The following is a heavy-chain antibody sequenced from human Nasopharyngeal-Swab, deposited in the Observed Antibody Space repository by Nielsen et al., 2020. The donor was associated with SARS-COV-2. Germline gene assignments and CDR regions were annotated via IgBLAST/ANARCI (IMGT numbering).Heavy chain of an antibody. Sequence: GESLKISCAASGFTFSSYWMSWVRQAPGKGLEWVANIKQDGSEKYYVDSVKGRFTISRDNAKNSLYLQMNSLRAEDTAVYYCAKDNAFDIWGQGTMVTVSS. CDR3: AKDNAFDI. CDR1: GFTFSSYW. J-gene: IGHJ3*02. CDR2: IKQDGSEK. V-gene: IGHV3-7*03.